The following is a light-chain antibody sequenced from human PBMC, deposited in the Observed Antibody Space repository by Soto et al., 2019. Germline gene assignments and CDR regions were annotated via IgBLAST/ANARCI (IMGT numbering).Light chain of an antibody. CDR3: QQYNSYSRT. CDR2: AAS. CDR1: QSISSY. Sequence: IQRNQSPSSLSASVGNSVTITCGASQSISSYLNWYQQKPGKAPKILIYAASSLQSGVPSRFSGSGSGTDFTLTISSLKNEDFATYDCQQYNSYSRTFCQGTKVDIK. V-gene: IGKV1-39*01. J-gene: IGKJ1*01.